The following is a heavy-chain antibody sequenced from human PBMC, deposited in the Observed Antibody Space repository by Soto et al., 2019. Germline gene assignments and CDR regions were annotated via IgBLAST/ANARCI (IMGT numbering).Heavy chain of an antibody. CDR1: GFTFSSYS. Sequence: EVQLLESGGGLVKPGGSLRLSCAASGFTFSSYSMNWVRQAPGKGLEWVASISSSRSYIYYADSGKGRFTISRDNAKDSLYLQMNSRRAEDTAVDYCARDPGYYYDSSGADYWGQGTLVTVSS. CDR2: ISSSRSYI. CDR3: ARDPGYYYDSSGADY. J-gene: IGHJ4*02. D-gene: IGHD3-22*01. V-gene: IGHV3-21*01.